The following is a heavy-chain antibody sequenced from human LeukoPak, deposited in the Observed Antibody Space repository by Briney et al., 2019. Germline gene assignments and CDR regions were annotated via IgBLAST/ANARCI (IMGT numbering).Heavy chain of an antibody. J-gene: IGHJ4*02. CDR2: ISGNNDNP. CDR1: GYTFTAYY. Sequence: ASVTVSCKASGYTFTAYYMHWVRQAPGQGLEWMGWISGNNDNPNYGQKFQGRLTVTTDSSTSTAYMELRNLRSDDTAVYYCARDGTSTDDYWGQGTLVTVSS. CDR3: ARDGTSTDDY. D-gene: IGHD2-2*01. V-gene: IGHV1-18*04.